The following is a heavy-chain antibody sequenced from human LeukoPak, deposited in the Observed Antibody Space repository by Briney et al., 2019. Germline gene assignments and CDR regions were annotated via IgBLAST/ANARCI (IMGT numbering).Heavy chain of an antibody. V-gene: IGHV3-48*03. J-gene: IGHJ4*02. CDR2: ISSSGSGTTK. CDR3: ARDREFSSGWYFDN. CDR1: GFTFSSYD. D-gene: IGHD6-19*01. Sequence: PGGSLRLSCAASGFTFSSYDMNWVRQAPGKGLEWVSYISSSGSGTTKFYADSVKGRFTILRDNAENSLYLQMSSLSVEDTAVYYCARDREFSSGWYFDNWGQGTLVTVSS.